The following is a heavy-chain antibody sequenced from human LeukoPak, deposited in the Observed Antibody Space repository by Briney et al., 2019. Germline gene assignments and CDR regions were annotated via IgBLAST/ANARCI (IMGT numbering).Heavy chain of an antibody. D-gene: IGHD5-12*01. CDR1: GYTFTSYC. J-gene: IGHJ4*02. CDR3: ARDIVDTIPLDY. V-gene: IGHV1-18*01. CDR2: ISAYNGNT. Sequence: ASVKVSCKASGYTFTSYCISWVRQAPGQGLEWMGGISAYNGNTNYAQKLRGRATITTDTSTSTAYMELRRLIADDTAVYYCARDIVDTIPLDYWGQGTLVTVSS.